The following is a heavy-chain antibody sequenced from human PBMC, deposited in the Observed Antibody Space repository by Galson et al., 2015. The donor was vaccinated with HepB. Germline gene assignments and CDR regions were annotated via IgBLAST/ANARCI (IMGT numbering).Heavy chain of an antibody. Sequence: SLRLSCAASGFTFSRYTMNWVRQAPGKGLEWLSYISKSGDTVYYADSVRGRFTISRDNAKNSLYLQMTSLRAEDTAVYYCARDPLWDTTIEDRRGGFDQWGQGTLVTVSS. V-gene: IGHV3-48*01. D-gene: IGHD3-22*01. CDR3: ARDPLWDTTIEDRRGGFDQ. CDR2: ISKSGDTV. CDR1: GFTFSRYT. J-gene: IGHJ4*02.